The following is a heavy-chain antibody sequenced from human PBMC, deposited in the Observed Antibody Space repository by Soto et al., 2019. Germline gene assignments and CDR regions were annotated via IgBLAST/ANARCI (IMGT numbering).Heavy chain of an antibody. CDR3: ARGHLAVVPVASWFYYMDV. Sequence: ASVKVSCKASRYTFTNYAVHWVRQAPGQRLEWMGWINAGNGNTRFSQNLQGRVTITRDTSARTVYMELSSLRSEDTAVYYCARGHLAVVPVASWFYYMDVWGKGTTVTVSS. D-gene: IGHD2-2*01. V-gene: IGHV1-3*01. CDR2: INAGNGNT. J-gene: IGHJ6*03. CDR1: RYTFTNYA.